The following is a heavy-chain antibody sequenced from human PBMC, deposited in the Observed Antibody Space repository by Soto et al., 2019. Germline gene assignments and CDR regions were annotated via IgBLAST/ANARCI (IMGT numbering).Heavy chain of an antibody. Sequence: QVQLQESGPGLVKPSQTLSLTCTVSGGSISSGDYYWSWIRQPPGKGLEWIGYIYYSGSTYYNPSLKSRVTMSVDTSKNQFSLKLSSVTAADTAVYYCARDQGTTYLGSYGMDVWGQGTTVTVSS. D-gene: IGHD1-7*01. J-gene: IGHJ6*02. CDR1: GGSISSGDYY. V-gene: IGHV4-30-4*01. CDR3: ARDQGTTYLGSYGMDV. CDR2: IYYSGST.